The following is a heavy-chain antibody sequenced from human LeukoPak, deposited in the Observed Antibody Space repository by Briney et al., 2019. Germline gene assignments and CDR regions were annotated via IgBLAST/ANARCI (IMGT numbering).Heavy chain of an antibody. CDR1: GFSFNDYG. CDR2: MNWNGGNT. D-gene: IGHD3-22*01. Sequence: GGSLRLSFAASGFSFNDYGMSWVRQGPGKGLEWVSGMNWNGGNTGYAGSVRGRFTISRDNAKNSLYLQMNSLRAEDTALYYCARDKHYYDSSNYVWGQGTLVTVSS. CDR3: ARDKHYYDSSNYV. V-gene: IGHV3-20*03. J-gene: IGHJ4*02.